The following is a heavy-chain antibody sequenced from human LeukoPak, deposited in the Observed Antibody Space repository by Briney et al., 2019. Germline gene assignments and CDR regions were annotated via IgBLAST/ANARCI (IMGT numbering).Heavy chain of an antibody. V-gene: IGHV1-2*02. CDR3: ARDQTTIKTPRYYGMDV. J-gene: IGHJ6*02. CDR1: GDIFTEYY. Sequence: ASVKVSCKASGDIFTEYYIHWVRQAPGQGREWMGWIKPDSGGRSYAQKFQDRVTLTRDTAISTAYMELSGLRSDDTAVYYCARDQTTIKTPRYYGMDVWGQGTTVTVSS. CDR2: IKPDSGGR. D-gene: IGHD5-12*01.